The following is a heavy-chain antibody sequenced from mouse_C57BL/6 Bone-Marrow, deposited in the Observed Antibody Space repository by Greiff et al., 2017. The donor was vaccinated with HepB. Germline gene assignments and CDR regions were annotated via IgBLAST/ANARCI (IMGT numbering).Heavy chain of an antibody. Sequence: EVQLQQSGPGLVKPSQSLSLTCSVTGYSITSGYYWNWIRQFPGNKLEWMGYISYDGSNNYNPSLKNRISITRDTSKNQFFLKLNSVTTEDTATYYCATRDFYYSNYDDYWGQGTTLTVSS. CDR1: GYSITSGYY. CDR3: ATRDFYYSNYDDY. V-gene: IGHV3-6*01. D-gene: IGHD2-5*01. CDR2: ISYDGSN. J-gene: IGHJ2*01.